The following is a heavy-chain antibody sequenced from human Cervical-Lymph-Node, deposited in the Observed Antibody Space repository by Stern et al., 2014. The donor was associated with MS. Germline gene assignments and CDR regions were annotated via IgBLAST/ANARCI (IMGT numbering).Heavy chain of an antibody. CDR1: GGTFTSYA. J-gene: IGHJ4*02. D-gene: IGHD4-17*01. Sequence: QLVESGAEVKKPGSSVKVSCKASGGTFTSYAFNWVRQAPGQGLEWMGGIIPILDTPNFAQNFQGRLTITADESTSTAYMELSSLESEDTAVYYCAKAAVTTASSDSWGQGTLVTVSS. V-gene: IGHV1-69*01. CDR2: IIPILDTP. CDR3: AKAAVTTASSDS.